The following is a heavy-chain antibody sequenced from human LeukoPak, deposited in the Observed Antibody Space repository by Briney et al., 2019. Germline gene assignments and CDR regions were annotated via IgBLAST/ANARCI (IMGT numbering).Heavy chain of an antibody. CDR1: GFTFSSYD. CDR2: IGTAGDT. J-gene: IGHJ5*02. CDR3: ARGITMVRGVYWFDP. Sequence: GGSLRLSCAASGFTFSSYDMHWVRQATGKGLEWVSAIGTAGDTYYPGFVKGRFTISRENAKNSLYLQMNSLRAGDTAVYYCARGITMVRGVYWFDPWGQGTLVTVSS. D-gene: IGHD3-10*01. V-gene: IGHV3-13*04.